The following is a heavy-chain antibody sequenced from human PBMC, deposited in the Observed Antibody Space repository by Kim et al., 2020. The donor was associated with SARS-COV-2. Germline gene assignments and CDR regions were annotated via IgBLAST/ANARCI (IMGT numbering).Heavy chain of an antibody. CDR2: LRRDGAT. J-gene: IGHJ4*02. CDR3: AREGDYYFDD. Sequence: GGSLRLSCAASGFTVSASYLSWVRRAPGKGPEWVSILRRDGATHYADSVKERFTISRDNSKNTLYLQLNSLRAEDTAVYYCAREGDYYFDDWGRGTLVTVSS. V-gene: IGHV3-53*01. CDR1: GFTVSASY.